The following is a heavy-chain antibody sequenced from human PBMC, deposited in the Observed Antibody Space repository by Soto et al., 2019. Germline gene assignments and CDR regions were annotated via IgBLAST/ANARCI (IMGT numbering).Heavy chain of an antibody. CDR2: IYYSGST. D-gene: IGHD2-15*01. V-gene: IGHV4-39*01. J-gene: IGHJ6*02. Sequence: PSETLSLTCTVSGGSISSSSYYWGWIRQPPGKGLEWIGSIYYSGSTYYNPSLKSRVTISVDTSKNQFSLKLSSVTAADTAVYYCARIEVVASTDGEIYYNGIYVRGQRTTVPVS. CDR1: GGSISSSSYY. CDR3: ARIEVVASTDGEIYYNGIYV.